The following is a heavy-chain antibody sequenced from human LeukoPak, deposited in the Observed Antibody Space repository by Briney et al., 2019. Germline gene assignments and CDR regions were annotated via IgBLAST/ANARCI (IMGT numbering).Heavy chain of an antibody. CDR1: GFTVSSNY. Sequence: GGSLRLSCAASGFTVSSNYMSWVCQAPGKGLEWVSFLYSGGSTYYADSVKGRFTVSRDNSKNTLYLQMNSLRAEDTAVYYCASWGKGTYSSSSRSHFDYWGQGTLVTVSS. V-gene: IGHV3-66*01. CDR2: LYSGGST. D-gene: IGHD6-6*01. CDR3: ASWGKGTYSSSSRSHFDY. J-gene: IGHJ4*02.